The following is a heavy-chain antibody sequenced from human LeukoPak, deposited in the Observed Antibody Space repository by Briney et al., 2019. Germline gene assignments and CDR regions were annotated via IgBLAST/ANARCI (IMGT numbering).Heavy chain of an antibody. D-gene: IGHD3-22*01. J-gene: IGHJ4*02. CDR2: IYPGDSDI. CDR3: ATNYYGNTGFYLPLPY. Sequence: GESLKISCETSGYSFSNYWIAWVRQIPGKGLEWMGIIYPGDSDIRYSPSFQGQVTIAADKSLNTAYLQWSSLKASDTAIYYCATNYYGNTGFYLPLPYWGQGTLVTVSS. V-gene: IGHV5-51*01. CDR1: GYSFSNYW.